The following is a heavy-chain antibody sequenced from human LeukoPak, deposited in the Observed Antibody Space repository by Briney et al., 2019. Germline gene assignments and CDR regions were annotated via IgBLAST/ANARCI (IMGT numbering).Heavy chain of an antibody. CDR1: GGSISNGGYY. D-gene: IGHD3-16*02. J-gene: IGHJ4*02. CDR2: IYYSGST. V-gene: IGHV4-31*03. Sequence: SETLSLTCTVSGGSISNGGYYWSWIRQHLGKGLEWIGYIYYSGSTYYNPSLKSRVTISVDTSKNQFSLKLSSVTAADTAVYYCARVGSRDYVWGSYRALYYFDYWGQGTLVTVSS. CDR3: ARVGSRDYVWGSYRALYYFDY.